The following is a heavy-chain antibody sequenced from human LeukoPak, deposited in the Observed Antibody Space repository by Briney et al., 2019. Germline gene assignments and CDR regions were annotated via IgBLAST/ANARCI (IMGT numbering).Heavy chain of an antibody. D-gene: IGHD3-10*01. CDR1: GFTFSSYG. Sequence: GGSLRLSCAASGFTFSSYGMHWVRQAPGKGLEWVAVISYDGSNKYYADSVKGRFTISRDNSKNTLYLQMNSLRAEDTAVYYCARDLDYYGSGSYLNGMDVWGQGTTVTVSS. CDR3: ARDLDYYGSGSYLNGMDV. V-gene: IGHV3-30*03. J-gene: IGHJ6*02. CDR2: ISYDGSNK.